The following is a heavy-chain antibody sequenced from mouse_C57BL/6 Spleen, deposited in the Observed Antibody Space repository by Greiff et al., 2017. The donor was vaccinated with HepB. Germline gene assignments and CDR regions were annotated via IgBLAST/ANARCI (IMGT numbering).Heavy chain of an antibody. V-gene: IGHV1-81*01. CDR2: IYPRSGNT. J-gene: IGHJ3*01. CDR3: ARSWYSNSFAY. D-gene: IGHD2-5*01. CDR1: GYTFTSYG. Sequence: VQLQQSGAELARPGASVKLSCKASGYTFTSYGISWVKQRTGQGLEWIGEIYPRSGNTYYNEKFKGKATLTADKSSSTAYMELRSLTSDDSAVYFCARSWYSNSFAYWGQGTLVTVSA.